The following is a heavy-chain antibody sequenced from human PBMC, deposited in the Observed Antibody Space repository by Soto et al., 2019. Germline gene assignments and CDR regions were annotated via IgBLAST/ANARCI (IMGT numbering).Heavy chain of an antibody. Sequence: QVQLQQWGAGLLKPSETLSLTCAVYGGSFSGYIWSWIRQPPGKGLQWIGQINHSGSTNYNPSLTSRVPISLHTSNRQFSLELSSVPAADTAVYYCARGLMSGSYYSGGWYYFDYWGQGTLVTVSS. J-gene: IGHJ4*02. D-gene: IGHD1-26*01. CDR3: ARGLMSGSYYSGGWYYFDY. CDR1: GGSFSGYI. V-gene: IGHV4-34*01. CDR2: INHSGST.